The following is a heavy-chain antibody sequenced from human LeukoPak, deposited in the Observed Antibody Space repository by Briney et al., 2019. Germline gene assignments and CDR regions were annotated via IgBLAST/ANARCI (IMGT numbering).Heavy chain of an antibody. J-gene: IGHJ3*02. D-gene: IGHD3-22*01. CDR3: ARYYYESSGYYGAPFDI. Sequence: GASVKVSCKASGGTFSSYAISWVRQAPGQGLEWMGRIIPILGIANYAQKFQGRVTITADKSTSTAYMELSSLRSEDTAVYYCARYYYESSGYYGAPFDIWGQGTMVTVSS. CDR2: IIPILGIA. CDR1: GGTFSSYA. V-gene: IGHV1-69*04.